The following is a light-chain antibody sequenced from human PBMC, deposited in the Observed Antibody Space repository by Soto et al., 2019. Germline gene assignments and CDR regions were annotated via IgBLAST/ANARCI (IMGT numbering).Light chain of an antibody. CDR1: QSVSSY. Sequence: EIVLTQSPATLSLSPGERATLSCRASQSVSSYLAWYQQKPGQAPRLLIYDASNRATGIPARFSGSGSGTDFTLTISSLEPEDVATYYCQKYNSALDTFGGGTKVEIK. CDR2: DAS. V-gene: IGKV3-11*01. J-gene: IGKJ4*01. CDR3: QKYNSALDT.